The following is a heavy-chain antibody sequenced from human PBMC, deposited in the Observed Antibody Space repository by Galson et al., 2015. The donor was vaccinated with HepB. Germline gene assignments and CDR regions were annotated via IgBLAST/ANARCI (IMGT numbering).Heavy chain of an antibody. CDR3: TTDPSYGALGY. CDR1: GFTFSNAW. J-gene: IGHJ4*02. D-gene: IGHD3-10*01. V-gene: IGHV3-15*07. Sequence: SLRLSCAASGFTFSNAWMNWVRQAPGKGLEWVGRIKSKTDDRTTDYAAPGKGRFTISRDDSKNTLYLQMNSLKTEDTAVYYCTTDPSYGALGYWGQGALVTVSS. CDR2: IKSKTDDRTT.